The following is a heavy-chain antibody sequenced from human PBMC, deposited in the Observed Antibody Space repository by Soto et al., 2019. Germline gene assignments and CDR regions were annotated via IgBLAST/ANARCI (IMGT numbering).Heavy chain of an antibody. J-gene: IGHJ2*01. D-gene: IGHD2-21*02. CDR2: IWYDGSNK. Sequence: QVQLVESGGGVVQPGRSLRLSCVASGFTFSNYGMHWVRQAPGKGLELVAVIWYDGSNKYYADSVKGRFTISRDNSKNTLYLQMNSLRAEDTAVYYCARGWYCGGDCYEWYFDLWGRGTLVTVSS. V-gene: IGHV3-33*01. CDR1: GFTFSNYG. CDR3: ARGWYCGGDCYEWYFDL.